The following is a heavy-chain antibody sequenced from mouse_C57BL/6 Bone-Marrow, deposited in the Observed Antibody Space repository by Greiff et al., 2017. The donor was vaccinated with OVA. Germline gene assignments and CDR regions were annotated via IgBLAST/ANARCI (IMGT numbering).Heavy chain of an antibody. D-gene: IGHD1-1*01. CDR2: IDPENGDT. J-gene: IGHJ2*01. CDR3: TLATSYYFDY. Sequence: EVLLQQSGAELVRPGASVKLSCTASGFNIKDDYMHWVKQRPEQGLEWIGWIDPENGDTEYASKFQGKATITADTSSNTAYLQLSSLTSEDTAVYYCTLATSYYFDYWGQGTTLTVSS. CDR1: GFNIKDDY. V-gene: IGHV14-4*01.